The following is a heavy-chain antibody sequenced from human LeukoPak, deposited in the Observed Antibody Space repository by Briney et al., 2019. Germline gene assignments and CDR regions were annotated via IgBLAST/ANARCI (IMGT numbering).Heavy chain of an antibody. CDR2: INNDGSST. V-gene: IGHV3-74*01. D-gene: IGHD3-3*01. Sequence: QPGGSLRLSCAASGFIFSDHWMHWVRQAPGRGLVWLSRINNDGSSTIYADSVKGRFTFSRDNAENTLFLEMSSLRVEDTAVYYCVRERNNSWSGHHSIFDSWGQGTLVTVSS. J-gene: IGHJ4*02. CDR3: VRERNNSWSGHHSIFDS. CDR1: GFIFSDHW.